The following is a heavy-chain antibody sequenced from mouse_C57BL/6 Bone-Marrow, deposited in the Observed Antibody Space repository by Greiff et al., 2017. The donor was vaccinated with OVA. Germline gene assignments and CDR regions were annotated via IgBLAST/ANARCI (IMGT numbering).Heavy chain of an antibody. CDR1: GYTFTSYW. Sequence: QVHVKQPGAELVKPGASVKLSCKASGYTFTSYWMQWVKQRPGQGLEWIGEIDPSDSYTNYNQKFKGKATLTVDTSSSTAYMQLSSLTSEDSAVYYCARCIYYGNYYFDYWGQGTTLTVSS. D-gene: IGHD2-1*01. J-gene: IGHJ2*01. V-gene: IGHV1-50*01. CDR2: IDPSDSYT. CDR3: ARCIYYGNYYFDY.